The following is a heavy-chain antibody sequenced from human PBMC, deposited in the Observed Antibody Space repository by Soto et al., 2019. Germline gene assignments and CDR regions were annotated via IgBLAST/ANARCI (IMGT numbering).Heavy chain of an antibody. Sequence: SETLSLTCAVFGGSFSGYFWSWIRQPPGKGLEWIGESNHSGSTNYNPSLKSRVTISMDTSKNQFSLKLSSVTAADTAVYYCARRRDGNNRQHKNYFDYWGQGTLVTVSS. CDR3: ARRRDGNNRQHKNYFDY. CDR2: SNHSGST. J-gene: IGHJ4*02. CDR1: GGSFSGYF. D-gene: IGHD1-1*01. V-gene: IGHV4-34*01.